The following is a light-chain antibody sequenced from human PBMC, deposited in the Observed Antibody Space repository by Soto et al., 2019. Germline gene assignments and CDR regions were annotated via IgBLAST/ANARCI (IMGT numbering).Light chain of an antibody. J-gene: IGLJ3*02. CDR2: ESS. V-gene: IGLV2-23*03. CDR3: CSYAGSSTFL. Sequence: QSALTQPVSVSASPGQSITISCTGTSSDVGNYNLVSWYQHHPGKAPRLLIYESSKRPSGLSDRFSGSRSGNTASLTISGLQADDEADYYCCSYAGSSTFLFGGGTKLTV. CDR1: SSDVGNYNL.